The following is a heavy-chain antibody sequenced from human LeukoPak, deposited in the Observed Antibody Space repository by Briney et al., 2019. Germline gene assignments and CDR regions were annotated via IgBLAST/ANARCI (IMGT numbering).Heavy chain of an antibody. CDR3: AREKIRYYDGSGRGWFDP. V-gene: IGHV4-61*02. CDR2: VYTSGST. D-gene: IGHD3-22*01. Sequence: SETLSLTGTGSGGSISSDNYSWSWIRQPAGKGLEWIGRVYTSGSTNYNPSLKSRVTISVDTSKKQFSLKLSSVTAADTAVYYCAREKIRYYDGSGRGWFDPWGQGTLVTVSS. J-gene: IGHJ5*02. CDR1: GGSISSDNYS.